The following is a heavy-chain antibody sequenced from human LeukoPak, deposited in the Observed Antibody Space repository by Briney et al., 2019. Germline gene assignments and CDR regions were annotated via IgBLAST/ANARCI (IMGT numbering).Heavy chain of an antibody. V-gene: IGHV4-59*01. CDR2: IYYSGST. CDR1: GGSISSYY. CDR3: ARGQRYCSSTSCYELDY. Sequence: PSETLSLTCTVSGGSISSYYWSWIRQPPGKGLEWIGYIYYSGSTYYNPSLKSRVTLSVDTSKNQFSLKLSSVTAADTAVYYCARGQRYCSSTSCYELDYWGQGTLVTVSS. J-gene: IGHJ4*02. D-gene: IGHD2-2*01.